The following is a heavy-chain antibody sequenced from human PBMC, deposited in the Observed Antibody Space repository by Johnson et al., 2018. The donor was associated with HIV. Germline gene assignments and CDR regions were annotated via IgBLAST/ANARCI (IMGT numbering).Heavy chain of an antibody. D-gene: IGHD6-19*01. Sequence: VQLMESGGGLVQPGGSLRLSCAASGFTFSSYAMHWVRQAPGKGLEYVSAISSNGGSTYYANSVKGRFTISRDNSKNTLYLQMNSLRAEDTAVYYCAGWLAEAFDVWGQGTMVTVSS. CDR2: ISSNGGST. CDR3: AGWLAEAFDV. V-gene: IGHV3-64*01. J-gene: IGHJ3*01. CDR1: GFTFSSYA.